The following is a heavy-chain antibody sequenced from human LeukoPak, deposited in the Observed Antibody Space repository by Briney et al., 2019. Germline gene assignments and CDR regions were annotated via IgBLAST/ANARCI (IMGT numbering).Heavy chain of an antibody. Sequence: PGGSLRLSCAASGFTVSSNYMSWVRQAPGKGLEWDSVIYSGGSTYYADSVKGRFTISRDNSKNTLYLQMNSLRAEDTAVYYCARSRDGYNSYYFDYWGQGTLVTVFS. V-gene: IGHV3-66*01. J-gene: IGHJ4*02. CDR1: GFTVSSNY. CDR3: ARSRDGYNSYYFDY. D-gene: IGHD5-12*01. CDR2: IYSGGST.